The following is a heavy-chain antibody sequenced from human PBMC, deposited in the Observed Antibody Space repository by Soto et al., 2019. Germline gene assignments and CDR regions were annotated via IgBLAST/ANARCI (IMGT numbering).Heavy chain of an antibody. CDR3: AKSHSSSFFLLGY. D-gene: IGHD6-6*01. Sequence: GGSLRLSCAASGFTFSSYGMHWVRQAPGKGLEWVAVISYDGSNKYYADSVKGRFTISRDNSKNTLYLQMNSLRAEDTAVYYCAKSHSSSFFLLGYWGQGTLVTVSS. V-gene: IGHV3-30*18. CDR1: GFTFSSYG. J-gene: IGHJ4*02. CDR2: ISYDGSNK.